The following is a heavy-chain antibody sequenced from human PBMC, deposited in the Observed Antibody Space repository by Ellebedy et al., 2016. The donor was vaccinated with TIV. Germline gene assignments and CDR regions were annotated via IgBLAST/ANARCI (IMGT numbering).Heavy chain of an antibody. CDR3: ARDREHMLRALTDITIKYHFDY. V-gene: IGHV3-48*01. D-gene: IGHD3-10*01. CDR1: GFTFSSYS. CDR2: ISSSGSSI. J-gene: IGHJ4*02. Sequence: GGSLRLXCAASGFTFSSYSMNWVRQAPGKGLEWVSYISSSGSSIYYADSVQGRFTISRDNAKDSLFLQMNSLRAEDTAVYYCARDREHMLRALTDITIKYHFDYWGQGTLVTVSS.